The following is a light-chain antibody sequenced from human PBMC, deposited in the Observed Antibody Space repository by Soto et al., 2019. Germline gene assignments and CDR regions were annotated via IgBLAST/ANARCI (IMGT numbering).Light chain of an antibody. CDR1: QGIRND. CDR3: LQDYNYPWT. J-gene: IGKJ1*01. CDR2: AAS. V-gene: IGKV1-6*01. Sequence: AIQMTHSPSSLPASVGDRVTITCRASQGIRNDLGWYQQEPGKAPKLLIYAASSLESGVPSRFSGSGSGTDFTLTISSLQPEDFATYYCLQDYNYPWTFGQGTKVDNK.